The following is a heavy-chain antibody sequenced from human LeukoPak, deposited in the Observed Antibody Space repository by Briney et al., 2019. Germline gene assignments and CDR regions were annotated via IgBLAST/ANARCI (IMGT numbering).Heavy chain of an antibody. CDR2: ISKNGENT. CDR3: ARVDSGSACAS. Sequence: PGGSLRLSCAASGFLVSSYSMHWVRQAPGKGLEFVSAISKNGENTYYANSVKGKFTISRDISKNTLYLQMGSLRSDDMAVYYCARVDSGSACASWGQGILVTVSS. J-gene: IGHJ1*01. V-gene: IGHV3-64*01. CDR1: GFLVSSYS. D-gene: IGHD6-19*01.